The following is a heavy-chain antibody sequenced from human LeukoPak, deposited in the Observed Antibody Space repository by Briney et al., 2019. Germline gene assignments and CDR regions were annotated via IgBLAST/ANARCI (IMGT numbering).Heavy chain of an antibody. V-gene: IGHV1-24*01. CDR3: ATGNGSPRD. CDR2: FDPEDGET. CDR1: GGTFSSYA. Sequence: ASVKVSCKASGGTFSSYAISWVRQAPGQGLEWMGGFDPEDGETIYAQKFQGRVTMTEDTSTDTAYMELSSLRSEDTAVYYCATGNGSPRDWGQGTLVTVSS. D-gene: IGHD1-26*01. J-gene: IGHJ4*02.